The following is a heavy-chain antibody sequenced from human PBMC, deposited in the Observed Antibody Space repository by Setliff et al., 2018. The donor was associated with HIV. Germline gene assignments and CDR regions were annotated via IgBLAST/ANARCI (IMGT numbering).Heavy chain of an antibody. CDR3: ARANYDILTAFEGEWDY. Sequence: ASVKVSCKASGYSFASYDITWVRQAPGQGLEWMGWVSPYNGNTNYAQKLQGRVTMTTDTSTSTAYMELRSLRSDDTAVYYCARANYDILTAFEGEWDYWGQGTLVTVSS. J-gene: IGHJ4*02. D-gene: IGHD3-9*01. V-gene: IGHV1-18*01. CDR2: VSPYNGNT. CDR1: GYSFASYD.